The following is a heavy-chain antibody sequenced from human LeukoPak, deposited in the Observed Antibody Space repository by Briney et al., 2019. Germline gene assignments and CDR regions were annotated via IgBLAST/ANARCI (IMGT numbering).Heavy chain of an antibody. Sequence: GGSLRLSCAASGLTVSNNYMSWVRQAPGKGLEWVSVIYTDGNTKYADSVRGRFIISRDGSQNTLFLQMNSLRVEDTAMYYCARDTPHASGTYRDAFDIWGQGTMVTVSS. V-gene: IGHV3-66*01. J-gene: IGHJ3*02. D-gene: IGHD3-10*01. CDR1: GLTVSNNY. CDR2: IYTDGNT. CDR3: ARDTPHASGTYRDAFDI.